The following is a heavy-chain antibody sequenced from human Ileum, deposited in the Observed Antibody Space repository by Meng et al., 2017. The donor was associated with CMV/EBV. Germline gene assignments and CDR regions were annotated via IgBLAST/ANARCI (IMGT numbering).Heavy chain of an antibody. D-gene: IGHD1-26*01. CDR2: FYSSDTY. CDR1: GGSINNYY. Sequence: QVPLQESGPGLVKPSETLSLTCTVSGGSINNYYWSWIRQSAGKGLEWIGRFYSSDTYNYHPSLNSRVTMSLDTSKKQFSLILSSVTAADTARYYCARGPGASTREGFDHWGLGTLVTVSS. CDR3: ARGPGASTREGFDH. J-gene: IGHJ4*02. V-gene: IGHV4-4*07.